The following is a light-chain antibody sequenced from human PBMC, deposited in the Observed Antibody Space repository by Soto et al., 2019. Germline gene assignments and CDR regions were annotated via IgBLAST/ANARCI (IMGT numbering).Light chain of an antibody. CDR1: SSNIGAGYD. J-gene: IGLJ2*01. V-gene: IGLV1-40*01. Sequence: QSALTQPPSVSGAPGQRVTISCTGSSSNIGAGYDVHWYQQLPGTAPKLLIYGNSNRPSGVPDRFSGSKSGTSASLAITGLQAEDEADYYCQSYDSSIARVFGGGTKLTVL. CDR2: GNS. CDR3: QSYDSSIARV.